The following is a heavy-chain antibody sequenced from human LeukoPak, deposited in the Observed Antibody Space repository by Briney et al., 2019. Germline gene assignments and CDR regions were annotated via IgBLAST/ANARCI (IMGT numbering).Heavy chain of an antibody. D-gene: IGHD4-11*01. J-gene: IGHJ5*02. Sequence: PSETLSLTCTVSGGSVRSSSYYWSWIRQPPGKGLEWIGEINHSGSTNYNPSLKSRVTISVDTSKNQFSLKLSSVTAADTAVYYCAKGLTVLQYNWFDPWGQGTLVTVSS. CDR2: INHSGST. CDR3: AKGLTVLQYNWFDP. CDR1: GGSVRSSSYY. V-gene: IGHV4-39*07.